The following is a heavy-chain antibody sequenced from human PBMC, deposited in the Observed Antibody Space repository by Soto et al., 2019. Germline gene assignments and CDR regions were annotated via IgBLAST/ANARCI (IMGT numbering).Heavy chain of an antibody. CDR1: GFTFSSYS. V-gene: IGHV3-48*02. CDR2: ISSGSNTI. CDR3: TSGDY. D-gene: IGHD3-10*01. J-gene: IGHJ4*02. Sequence: PGGSLRLSCAASGFTFSSYSMNWVRQAPGKGLEWVSYISSGSNTIYYADSVKGRFTISRDNAKNSLYLQMDSLRDEDTAVYYCTSGDYWGQGTLVTVSS.